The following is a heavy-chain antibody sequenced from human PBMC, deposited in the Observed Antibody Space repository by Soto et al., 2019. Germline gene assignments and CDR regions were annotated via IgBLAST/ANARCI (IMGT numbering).Heavy chain of an antibody. J-gene: IGHJ4*02. D-gene: IGHD3-10*01. CDR3: AREITYGGGSFSLGL. V-gene: IGHV1-2*06. CDR1: GYFFTAHY. Sequence: GASVKVSCKTSGYFFTAHYIHWVRLAPGRGLEWMGRINPNNGDTNSPQKFQGRVTMTSDTSISTAYMEMSGLRSDDTALYYCAREITYGGGSFSLGLRGQGTLVTSPQ. CDR2: INPNNGDT.